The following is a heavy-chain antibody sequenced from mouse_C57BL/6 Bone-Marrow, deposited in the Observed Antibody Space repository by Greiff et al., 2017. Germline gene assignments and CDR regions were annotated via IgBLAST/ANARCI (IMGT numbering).Heavy chain of an antibody. V-gene: IGHV3-6*01. D-gene: IGHD1-1*01. CDR3: ARTPITTVVRDWYFDV. CDR1: GYSITSGYY. Sequence: EVQLQESGPGLVKPSQSLSLTCSVTGYSITSGYYWNWIRQFPGNKLEWMGYISYDGSNNYNPSLKNRISITRDTSKNQFFLKLNSVTTEDTATYYCARTPITTVVRDWYFDVWGTGTTVTVSS. J-gene: IGHJ1*03. CDR2: ISYDGSN.